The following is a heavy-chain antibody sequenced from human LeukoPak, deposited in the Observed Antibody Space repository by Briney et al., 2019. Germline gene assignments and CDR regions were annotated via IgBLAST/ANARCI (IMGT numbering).Heavy chain of an antibody. V-gene: IGHV3-53*01. D-gene: IGHD1-26*01. J-gene: IGHJ4*02. CDR2: IYSGGTT. CDR1: GFTVSSNY. CDR3: AGSGNYELFDY. Sequence: GGSLRLSCAASGFTVSSNYMSWVRQAPGKGLEWVSIIYSGGTTFYADSEKGRFTISRDNSKNTLYLQMNGLRAEDTAVYYCAGSGNYELFDYWGQGTLVTVSS.